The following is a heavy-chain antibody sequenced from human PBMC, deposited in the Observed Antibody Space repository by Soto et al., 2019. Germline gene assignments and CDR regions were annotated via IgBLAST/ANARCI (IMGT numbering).Heavy chain of an antibody. CDR2: INHSGST. CDR1: GGSFSGYY. D-gene: IGHD3-16*01. Sequence: SETLSLTCAVYGGSFSGYYWSWIRQSPGKGLEWIGEINHSGSTNYTPSLESRVTISVDTSKNQVSLKLSSVTAADTAVYYCARTTAFVSGTYPPAHFDYWGQGTRVTVSS. V-gene: IGHV4-34*01. CDR3: ARTTAFVSGTYPPAHFDY. J-gene: IGHJ4*02.